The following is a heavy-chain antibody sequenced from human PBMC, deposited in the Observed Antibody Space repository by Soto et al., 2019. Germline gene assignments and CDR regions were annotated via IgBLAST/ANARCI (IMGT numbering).Heavy chain of an antibody. CDR3: ARDVTLKQGPRDIVVVPANQYTGAHYYYYMDV. CDR2: ISSSSSTI. D-gene: IGHD2-2*01. Sequence: GGSLRLSCAASGFTFSSYSMNWVRQAPGKGLEWVSYISSSSSTIYYADSVKGRFTISRDNAKNSLYLQMNSLRAEDTAVYYCARDVTLKQGPRDIVVVPANQYTGAHYYYYMDVWGKGTTVTVSS. J-gene: IGHJ6*03. CDR1: GFTFSSYS. V-gene: IGHV3-48*01.